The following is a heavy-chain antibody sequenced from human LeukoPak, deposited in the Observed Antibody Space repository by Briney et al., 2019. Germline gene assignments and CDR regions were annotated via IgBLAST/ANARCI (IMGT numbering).Heavy chain of an antibody. J-gene: IGHJ5*02. V-gene: IGHV3-64D*09. Sequence: PGGSLRLSCSASGFTFSRCAMHWVRQAPGKGLEYVSAISSNGGSTYYADSVKGRFTISRDNSKNTVYLQMSSLRAEDTAVYFCVGVRWFGGANWFDPWGQGTVVTVSS. CDR2: ISSNGGST. D-gene: IGHD3-10*01. CDR1: GFTFSRCA. CDR3: VGVRWFGGANWFDP.